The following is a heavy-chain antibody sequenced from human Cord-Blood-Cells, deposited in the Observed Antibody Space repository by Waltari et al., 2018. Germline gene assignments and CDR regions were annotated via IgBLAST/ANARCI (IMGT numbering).Heavy chain of an antibody. Sequence: QLQLQESGPGLVKPSETLSLTCTVSGGSISSSSYYWGWIRQPPGKGLEWIGGIYYSGSTYDNPSRKSRANRSVDTSKNQLSRKLSSVAAAETAVYYCARLNVPFYYDSSGYYDFDYWGQGTLVTVSS. CDR2: IYYSGST. D-gene: IGHD3-22*01. CDR3: ARLNVPFYYDSSGYYDFDY. CDR1: GGSISSSSYY. J-gene: IGHJ4*02. V-gene: IGHV4-39*07.